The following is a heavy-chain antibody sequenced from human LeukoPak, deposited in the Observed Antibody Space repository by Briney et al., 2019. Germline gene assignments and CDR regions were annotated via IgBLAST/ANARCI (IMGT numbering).Heavy chain of an antibody. CDR3: AREGQDYYYMDV. V-gene: IGHV1-69*06. CDR1: GGTFSSYA. J-gene: IGHJ6*03. CDR2: IIPIFGTA. Sequence: GSSVKVSCKASGGTFSSYAISWVRQAPGQGPEWMGGIIPIFGTANYAQKFQGRVTITADKSTSTAYMELSSLRSEDTAVYYCAREGQDYYYMDVWGKGTTVTVSS.